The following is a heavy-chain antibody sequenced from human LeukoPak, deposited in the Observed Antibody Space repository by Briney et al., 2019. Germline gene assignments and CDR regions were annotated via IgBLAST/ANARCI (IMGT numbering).Heavy chain of an antibody. CDR1: GGTFSSYA. V-gene: IGHV1-69*05. J-gene: IGHJ5*02. CDR2: IIPIFGTA. CDR3: ARDVDSSSWGPPPNWFDP. D-gene: IGHD6-13*01. Sequence: GASVKVSCKASGGTFSSYAISWVRQAPGQGLEWMGGIIPIFGTANYAQKFQGRVTITTDESTSTAYMELSSLRSDDTAVYYCARDVDSSSWGPPPNWFDPWGQGTLVTVSS.